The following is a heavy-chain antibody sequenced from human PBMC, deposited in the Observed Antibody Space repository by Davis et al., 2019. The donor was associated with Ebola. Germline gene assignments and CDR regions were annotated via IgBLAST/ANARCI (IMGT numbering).Heavy chain of an antibody. Sequence: PSETLSLTCAISGDSVSGSSGAWNWIRQSPSRGLEWLGRTYYSSKWYNDYAASVKSRITINPDTSKNQFSLQLNSVTPEDTALYFCARGWLRRGLDAWGEGTAVTVSS. CDR2: TYYSSKWYN. CDR3: ARGWLRRGLDA. J-gene: IGHJ6*04. CDR1: GDSVSGSSGA. D-gene: IGHD3-10*01. V-gene: IGHV6-1*01.